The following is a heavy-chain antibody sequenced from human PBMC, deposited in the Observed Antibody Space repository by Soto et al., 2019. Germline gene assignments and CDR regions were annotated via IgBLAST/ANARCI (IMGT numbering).Heavy chain of an antibody. J-gene: IGHJ3*02. V-gene: IGHV1-18*04. D-gene: IGHD3-22*01. Sequence: ASVKVSCKASGYTFTSYGISWVRQAPGQGLEWMGWISAYNGNTNYSQKLQGRVTMTTDTSTSTAYMELRSLRAEDTAVYYCATYYYDSSDGAFDIWGQGTMVTVSS. CDR1: GYTFTSYG. CDR2: ISAYNGNT. CDR3: ATYYYDSSDGAFDI.